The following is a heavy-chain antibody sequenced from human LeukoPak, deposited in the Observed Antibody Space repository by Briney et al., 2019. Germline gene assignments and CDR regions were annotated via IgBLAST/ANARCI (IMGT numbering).Heavy chain of an antibody. CDR2: IYPGDSDT. J-gene: IGHJ4*02. D-gene: IGHD3-10*01. Sequence: GESLQISSHGSGYSFTSYWIGWVRPMPGKGREWMGIIYPGDSDTRYSPSFQGQVTISADKSISTAYLQWSSLKASDTAMYYCARQYYYGSGSFGNYFDYWGQGTLVTVSS. CDR3: ARQYYYGSGSFGNYFDY. V-gene: IGHV5-51*01. CDR1: GYSFTSYW.